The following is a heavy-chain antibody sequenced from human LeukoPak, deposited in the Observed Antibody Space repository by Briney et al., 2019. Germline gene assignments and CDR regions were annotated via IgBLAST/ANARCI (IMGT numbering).Heavy chain of an antibody. J-gene: IGHJ4*02. CDR2: IYYSGST. CDR1: GGSISSYY. Sequence: SETLSLTCTVSGGSISSYYWTWLRQPPGKGLEWIGYIYYSGSTNYNPSLKGRVTISVDTSKNQFSLKLSSVTAADTAVYYCARGKVRGVRFDYWGQGTLVTVSS. D-gene: IGHD3-10*01. CDR3: ARGKVRGVRFDY. V-gene: IGHV4-59*01.